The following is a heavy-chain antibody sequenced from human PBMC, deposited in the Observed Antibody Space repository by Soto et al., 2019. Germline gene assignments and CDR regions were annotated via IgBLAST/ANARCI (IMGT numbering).Heavy chain of an antibody. V-gene: IGHV4-30-2*01. CDR1: GGSISSGCYS. J-gene: IGHJ4*02. CDR2: INHSGST. Sequence: PSETLSLTCAVSGGSISSGCYSWSWLRQPPGKGLEWIGDINHSGSTNYNPSLKSRVTISVDTSKNQFSLKLTSVTAADTAVYYCARVWRTYYDISGYWGQGTLVTVSS. D-gene: IGHD3-9*01. CDR3: ARVWRTYYDISGY.